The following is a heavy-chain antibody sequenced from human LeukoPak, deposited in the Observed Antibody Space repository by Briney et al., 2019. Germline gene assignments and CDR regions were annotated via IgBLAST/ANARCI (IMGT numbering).Heavy chain of an antibody. Sequence: GGSLRLSCAASGFTFSDYYMSWIRQAPGKGLEWLSYISSSSTYTNYADSVKGRFTISRDNAKNSLYLQMNSLRAEDTAVYYCAKGSRIWGNYYFDFWGQGTLVTVSS. CDR2: ISSSSTYT. V-gene: IGHV3-11*05. CDR1: GFTFSDYY. CDR3: AKGSRIWGNYYFDF. J-gene: IGHJ4*02. D-gene: IGHD3-16*01.